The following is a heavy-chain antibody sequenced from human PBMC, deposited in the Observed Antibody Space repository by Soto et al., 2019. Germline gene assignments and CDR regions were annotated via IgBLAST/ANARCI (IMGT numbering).Heavy chain of an antibody. CDR3: ARDARQQLADY. J-gene: IGHJ4*02. Sequence: VKVSCKTSGYTFTSFGISWVRQAPGQGLEWMGWINTYTGNTNYAQKFQGRVTMTTDTSTSTAYMELWSLRSDDTAVYYCARDARQQLADYWAQGTLVTVSS. D-gene: IGHD6-13*01. CDR1: GYTFTSFG. V-gene: IGHV1-18*01. CDR2: INTYTGNT.